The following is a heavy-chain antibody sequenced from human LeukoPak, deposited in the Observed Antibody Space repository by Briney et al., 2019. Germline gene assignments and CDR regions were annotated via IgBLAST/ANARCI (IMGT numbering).Heavy chain of an antibody. V-gene: IGHV1-18*01. D-gene: IGHD2-15*01. CDR2: IAPYEGDT. CDR1: GYTFGAYG. Sequence: ASVKVSCKVSGYTFGAYGLSWVRQAPDQGLEWLGWIAPYEGDTQYTPKLQDRIILTADTATTTVYMELRSLRIDDTAVYYCAREDVAVVAAAYYFDYWGQGTLVTVSS. CDR3: AREDVAVVAAAYYFDY. J-gene: IGHJ4*02.